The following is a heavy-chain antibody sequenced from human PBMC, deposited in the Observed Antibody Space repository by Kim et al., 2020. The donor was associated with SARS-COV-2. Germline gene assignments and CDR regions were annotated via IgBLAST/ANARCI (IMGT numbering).Heavy chain of an antibody. CDR2: IYYTGST. V-gene: IGHV4-39*01. CDR1: GGSISSNAYY. CDR3: ATRYSHNWSIPF. D-gene: IGHD6-13*01. J-gene: IGHJ1*01. Sequence: SETLSLTCTVSGGSISSNAYYWGWLRQPPGKGPEWIASIYYTGSTYYNPSLKSRVTISVDTSKNQFSLKLSSVTPADTARYYCATRYSHNWSIPFWGQGTLVTVSS.